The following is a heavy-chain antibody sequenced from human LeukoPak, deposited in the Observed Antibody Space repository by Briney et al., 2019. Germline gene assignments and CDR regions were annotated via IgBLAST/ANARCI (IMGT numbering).Heavy chain of an antibody. Sequence: ASVKVSCKASGYRFTDYYMHWVRQAPGQGLEWTGWFNPESGGTNYAQKFQGRVTMTTDTTISTAYMELTRLRSDDTAVYYCASALNSRSSSCWGQGTRVTVSS. CDR2: FNPESGGT. V-gene: IGHV1-2*02. CDR1: GYRFTDYY. CDR3: ASALNSRSSSC. J-gene: IGHJ4*02. D-gene: IGHD6-13*01.